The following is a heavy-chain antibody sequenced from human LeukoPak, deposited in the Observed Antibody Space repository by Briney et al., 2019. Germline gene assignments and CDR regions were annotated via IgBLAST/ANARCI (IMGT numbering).Heavy chain of an antibody. Sequence: GESLKISCKGSGYSFTSYWIGWVRQMPGKGLEWMGIIYPGDSDTRYSPSFQGQVTISADKSISTAYLQWSSLKASDTAMYYCARHVRSQRGCSSTSYYNSPNDAFDIWGQGTMVTVSS. CDR1: GYSFTSYW. V-gene: IGHV5-51*01. CDR2: IYPGDSDT. CDR3: ARHVRSQRGCSSTSYYNSPNDAFDI. D-gene: IGHD2-2*02. J-gene: IGHJ3*02.